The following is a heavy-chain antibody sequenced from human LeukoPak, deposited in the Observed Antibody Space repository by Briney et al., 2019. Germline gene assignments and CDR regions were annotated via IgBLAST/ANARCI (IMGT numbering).Heavy chain of an antibody. CDR2: IYTSGST. Sequence: SETLSLTCTVSDGSISNYYWSWIRQPPGKGLEWIGYIYTSGSTNYNPSLKSRVTISVDTSKNQFSLKLSSVTAADTAVYYCARREVAGTFDPWGQGTLVTVSS. J-gene: IGHJ5*02. CDR3: ARREVAGTFDP. D-gene: IGHD6-19*01. CDR1: DGSISNYY. V-gene: IGHV4-4*09.